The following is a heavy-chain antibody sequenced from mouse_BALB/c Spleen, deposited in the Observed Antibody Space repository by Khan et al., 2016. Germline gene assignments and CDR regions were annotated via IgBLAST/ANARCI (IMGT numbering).Heavy chain of an antibody. D-gene: IGHD1-2*01. CDR3: ARGYGPWFAY. CDR2: IDPANGNT. Sequence: EVQLQESGAELVNPGASVKLSCTASGFNIKDTYMHWVNQRIEQGLEWMGRIDPANGNTKYDPKFQGKASITADTSSNTAYLQFSRLTSEATSVYYCARGYGPWFAYCCQGSLVTVSA. J-gene: IGHJ3*01. V-gene: IGHV14-3*02. CDR1: GFNIKDTY.